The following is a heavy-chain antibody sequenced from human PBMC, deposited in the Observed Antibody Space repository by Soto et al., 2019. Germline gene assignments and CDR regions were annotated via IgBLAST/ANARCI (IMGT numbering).Heavy chain of an antibody. J-gene: IGHJ3*02. Sequence: GGSLRLSCAASGFTFSSYGMHWVRQAPGKGLEWVAVISYDGSNKYYADSVKGRFTISRDNSKNTLYLQMNSLRAEDTAVYYCAKDLYCSSTSCYREAGGDAFDIWGQGTMVTVSS. CDR3: AKDLYCSSTSCYREAGGDAFDI. D-gene: IGHD2-2*02. CDR1: GFTFSSYG. CDR2: ISYDGSNK. V-gene: IGHV3-30*18.